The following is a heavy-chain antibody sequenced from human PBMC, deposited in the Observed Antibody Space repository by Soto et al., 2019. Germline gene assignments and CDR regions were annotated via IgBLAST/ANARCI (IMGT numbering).Heavy chain of an antibody. CDR3: AKIGSWYAQKYYGMDV. CDR2: ISGSGGST. V-gene: IGHV3-23*01. Sequence: GGSLRLSCAASGFTFSSYAMSWVRQAPGKGLEWVSAISGSGGSTYYADSVKGRFTISRDNSKNTLYLQMNSLRAEDTAVYYCAKIGSWYAQKYYGMDVWGQGTTVTVSS. CDR1: GFTFSSYA. J-gene: IGHJ6*02. D-gene: IGHD6-13*01.